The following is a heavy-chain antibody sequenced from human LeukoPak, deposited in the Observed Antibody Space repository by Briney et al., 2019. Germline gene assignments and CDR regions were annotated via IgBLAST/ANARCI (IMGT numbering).Heavy chain of an antibody. D-gene: IGHD1-26*01. CDR3: AKGDMWELLSY. Sequence: GGSLRLSCAASGFTFSSYGMHWVRQAPGKGLEWVAVISYDGSNKYYADSVKGRFTISRDNSKNTLYLQMNSLRAEDTAVYYCAKGDMWELLSYWGQGTLVTVSS. J-gene: IGHJ4*02. CDR2: ISYDGSNK. CDR1: GFTFSSYG. V-gene: IGHV3-30*18.